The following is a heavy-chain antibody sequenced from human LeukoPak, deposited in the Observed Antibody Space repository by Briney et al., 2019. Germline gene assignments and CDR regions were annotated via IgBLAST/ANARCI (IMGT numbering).Heavy chain of an antibody. J-gene: IGHJ4*02. CDR3: VRSFRIPYCSGNSCYPTDFDF. D-gene: IGHD2-15*01. CDR1: GFSVSSYW. V-gene: IGHV3-74*01. Sequence: PGGSLRLSCATSGFSVSSYWLHWVRQSPAKGLVWVSRVNGNGRSTNYADSVKGRFTISRDNAKNTLYLHMTSLRAEDSAVYYCVRSFRIPYCSGNSCYPTDFDFWGQGTLVTVSS. CDR2: VNGNGRST.